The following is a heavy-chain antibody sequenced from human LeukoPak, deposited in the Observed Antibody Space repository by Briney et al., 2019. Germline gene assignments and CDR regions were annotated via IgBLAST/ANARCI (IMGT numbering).Heavy chain of an antibody. CDR3: ASAPPASGITGTTLPFDY. J-gene: IGHJ4*02. V-gene: IGHV1-2*02. CDR2: INPNSGGT. Sequence: GASVKVSCKASGYTFTGYYMHWVRQAPGRGLEWMGWINPNSGGTNYAQKFQGRVTMTRDTSISTAYMELSRLRSDDTAVYYCASAPPASGITGTTLPFDYWGQGTLVTVSS. CDR1: GYTFTGYY. D-gene: IGHD1-7*01.